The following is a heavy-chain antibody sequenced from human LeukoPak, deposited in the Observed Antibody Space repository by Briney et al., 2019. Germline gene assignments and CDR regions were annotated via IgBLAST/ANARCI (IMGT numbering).Heavy chain of an antibody. V-gene: IGHV4-59*12. Sequence: SETLSLTCTVSGGSISSYYWSWIRQPPGKGLEWIGYIYNSGSTNYNPSLKSRVTISIDTSKNQFSLKLSSVTAADTAVYYCARYSSSWSFDYWGQGTLVTVSS. CDR1: GGSISSYY. D-gene: IGHD6-13*01. CDR3: ARYSSSWSFDY. J-gene: IGHJ4*02. CDR2: IYNSGST.